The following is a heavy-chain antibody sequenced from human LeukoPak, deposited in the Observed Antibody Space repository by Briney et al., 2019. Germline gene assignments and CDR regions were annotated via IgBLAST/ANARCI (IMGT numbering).Heavy chain of an antibody. J-gene: IGHJ4*02. V-gene: IGHV4-34*01. CDR3: VRWTSDY. D-gene: IGHD3/OR15-3a*01. Sequence: PSETLSLTCAVYGGSFSGYYWSWIRQPPGKGLEWIGEINHSGSTNYNPSLKSRVTISVDTSKNQFSLKLSSVTAADTAVYYCVRWTSDYWGQGTLVTVSS. CDR1: GGSFSGYY. CDR2: INHSGST.